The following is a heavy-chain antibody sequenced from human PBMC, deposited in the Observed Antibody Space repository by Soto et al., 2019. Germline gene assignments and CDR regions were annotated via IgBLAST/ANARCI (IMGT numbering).Heavy chain of an antibody. Sequence: QVQLQESGPGLVKPSGTLSLTCVVSGASISDSHWWTWVRQPPGKGLEWIGEMFHSGSTNYNPTLKCRVTISIDKSRDQFSLTLNSVTAADTAVDYCAKNNDYAIDAGGEGTTVTVSS. CDR3: AKNNDYAIDA. CDR2: MFHSGST. J-gene: IGHJ6*04. V-gene: IGHV4-4*02. D-gene: IGHD1-20*01. CDR1: GASISDSHW.